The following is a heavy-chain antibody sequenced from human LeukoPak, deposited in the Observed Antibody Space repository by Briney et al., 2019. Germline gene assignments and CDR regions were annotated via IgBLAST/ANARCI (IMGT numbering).Heavy chain of an antibody. V-gene: IGHV3-30*18. Sequence: GGSLRLSCAASGFTFSSYGMHWVRQAPGKGLEWVAVISYDGSSKYYADSVKGRFTISRDNSKNTLYLQMNSLRAEDTAVYYCAKDSGGIAVAGPFDYWGQGTLVTVSS. CDR1: GFTFSSYG. CDR3: AKDSGGIAVAGPFDY. J-gene: IGHJ4*02. D-gene: IGHD6-19*01. CDR2: ISYDGSSK.